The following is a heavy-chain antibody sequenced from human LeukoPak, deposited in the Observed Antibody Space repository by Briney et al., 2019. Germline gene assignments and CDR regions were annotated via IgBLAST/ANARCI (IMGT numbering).Heavy chain of an antibody. J-gene: IGHJ6*02. Sequence: GGTLRLSCAASGFTFSSYGMHWVRQAPGKGLEWVAVISNDESNKYYADSVKGRFTISRDNSKNTLYLQMNSLRAEDTAVYYCASVVVVPAASYYYGMDVWGQGTTVTVSS. D-gene: IGHD2-2*01. V-gene: IGHV3-33*05. CDR3: ASVVVVPAASYYYGMDV. CDR2: ISNDESNK. CDR1: GFTFSSYG.